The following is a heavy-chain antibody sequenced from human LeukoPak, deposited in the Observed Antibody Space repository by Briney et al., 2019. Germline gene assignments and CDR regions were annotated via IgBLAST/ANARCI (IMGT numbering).Heavy chain of an antibody. D-gene: IGHD1-26*01. V-gene: IGHV1-46*01. Sequence: ASVTVSCTASGYTFTIYYMHWVRQAPGQGLEWMGIINPSAGSTDYAQRFQGRVTMTRDTSTSTVYMELSSLRSDDTAVYYCARELRSVGGGTGNYFDYWGQGTLVTVSS. J-gene: IGHJ4*02. CDR3: ARELRSVGGGTGNYFDY. CDR2: INPSAGST. CDR1: GYTFTIYY.